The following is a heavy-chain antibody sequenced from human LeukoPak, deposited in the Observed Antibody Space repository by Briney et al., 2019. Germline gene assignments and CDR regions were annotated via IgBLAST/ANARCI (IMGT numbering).Heavy chain of an antibody. D-gene: IGHD2-2*01. Sequence: GGSLRLSCAASGFTFSSYGMSWVRQAPGKGLEWVSAIGGTGYSTYYADSVKGRFSISRDNSKNTLYLQMNSLRAEDTAVYYCAKELGYCSSTSCSEYYYYYGMDVWGQGTTVTVSS. J-gene: IGHJ6*02. CDR3: AKELGYCSSTSCSEYYYYYGMDV. CDR2: IGGTGYST. V-gene: IGHV3-23*01. CDR1: GFTFSSYG.